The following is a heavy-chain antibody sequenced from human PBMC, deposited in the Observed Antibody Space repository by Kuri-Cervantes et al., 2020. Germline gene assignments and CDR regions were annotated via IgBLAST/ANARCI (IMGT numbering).Heavy chain of an antibody. V-gene: IGHV1-2*02. CDR3: ARLSYYDSSGTW. Sequence: ASVKVSCKASGYTFTGYYMHWVRQAPGQGLEWMGWINPNSGGTNYAQKFQGRVTMTRDTSTSTAYMELRSLRSDDTAVYYCARLSYYDSSGTWWGQGTLVTVSS. D-gene: IGHD3-22*01. J-gene: IGHJ4*02. CDR1: GYTFTGYY. CDR2: INPNSGGT.